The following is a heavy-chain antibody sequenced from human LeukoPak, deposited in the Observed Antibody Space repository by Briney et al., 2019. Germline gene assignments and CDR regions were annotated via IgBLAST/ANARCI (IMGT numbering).Heavy chain of an antibody. CDR3: ASHGSGRHDAFDI. CDR2: LYSGGST. Sequence: GGSLRLSCAASGFTVSGNYMNWVRQAPGKGLEWVSVLYSGGSTNYADSVKGRFTISRDNSKNTLYLQMNTLRADDTAVYYCASHGSGRHDAFDIWGQGTMVTVSS. J-gene: IGHJ3*02. CDR1: GFTVSGNY. D-gene: IGHD3-10*01. V-gene: IGHV3-53*01.